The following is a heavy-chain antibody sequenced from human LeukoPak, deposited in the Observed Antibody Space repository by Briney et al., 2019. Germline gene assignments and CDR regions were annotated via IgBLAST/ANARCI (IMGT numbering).Heavy chain of an antibody. Sequence: GGSLRLSCAASGFTFSTYGMHWVRQAPGKGLEWVAFIQYDGINKFYADSVKGRFTVSRDNSKNTLYLQMNSLRAEDTAVYYCAKDRTPGTTYYFDYWGQGTLVTVSS. CDR1: GFTFSTYG. D-gene: IGHD1-7*01. J-gene: IGHJ4*02. V-gene: IGHV3-30*02. CDR3: AKDRTPGTTYYFDY. CDR2: IQYDGINK.